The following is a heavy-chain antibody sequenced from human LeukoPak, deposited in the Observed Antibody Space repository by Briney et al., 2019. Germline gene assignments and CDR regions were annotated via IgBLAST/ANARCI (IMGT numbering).Heavy chain of an antibody. CDR2: IYYSGST. V-gene: IGHV4-59*08. CDR3: AILTGGNWFDP. J-gene: IGHJ5*02. Sequence: SETLSLTCTVSGGSISSYYWSWIRQPPGKGLEWIGYIYYSGSTNYNPSLKSRVTISVDTSKNQFSLKLSSVTAADTAVYYCAILTGGNWFDPWGQGTLVTVSS. CDR1: GGSISSYY. D-gene: IGHD7-27*01.